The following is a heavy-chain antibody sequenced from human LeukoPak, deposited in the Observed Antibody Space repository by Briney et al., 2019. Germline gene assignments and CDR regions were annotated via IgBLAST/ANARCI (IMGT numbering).Heavy chain of an antibody. V-gene: IGHV4-39*07. J-gene: IGHJ5*02. CDR3: ARDPEPYGAEVWFDP. D-gene: IGHD4-17*01. CDR2: IYYSGST. Sequence: SETLSLTCTVSGGSISSSSYYWGWIRQPPGKGLEWIGSIYYSGSTYYNPSLKSRVTISVDTSKNQFSLKLSSVTAADTAVYYCARDPEPYGAEVWFDPWGQGTLVTVSS. CDR1: GGSISSSSYY.